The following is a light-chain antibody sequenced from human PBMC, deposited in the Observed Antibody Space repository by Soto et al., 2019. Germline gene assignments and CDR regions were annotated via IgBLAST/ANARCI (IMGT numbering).Light chain of an antibody. CDR1: QSVSSR. Sequence: DIQMTQSPSTLSASVGDRVTITCRASQSVSSRLAWYQQKPGKAPKLLIYKTSSLESGVPSRFGGSGSGTEFTLTITSLQPDDFATYYCQHYNSYCPFGGGTKVEIK. CDR3: QHYNSYCP. J-gene: IGKJ4*02. V-gene: IGKV1-5*03. CDR2: KTS.